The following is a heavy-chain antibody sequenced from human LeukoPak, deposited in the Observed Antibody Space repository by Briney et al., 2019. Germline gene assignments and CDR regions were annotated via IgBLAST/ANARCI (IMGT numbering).Heavy chain of an antibody. CDR2: INHSGST. J-gene: IGHJ4*02. V-gene: IGHV4-34*01. CDR3: ASAVDTAMVS. Sequence: EWIGEINHSGSTNYNPSLKSRVTISVDTSKNQFSLKLSSVTAADTAVYYCASAVDTAMVSWGQGTLVTVSS. D-gene: IGHD5-18*01.